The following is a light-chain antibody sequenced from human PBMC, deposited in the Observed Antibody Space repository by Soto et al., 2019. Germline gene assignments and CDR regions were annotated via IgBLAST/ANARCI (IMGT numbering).Light chain of an antibody. CDR1: SSDVGGYNY. CDR2: DVS. V-gene: IGLV2-14*01. J-gene: IGLJ1*01. Sequence: QSALTQPASVSGSPGQSISISCTGTSSDVGGYNYVSWYQQHPGKAPKLMIYDVSNRPSGVSNRFSGSKSGNTASLTISGLQGEDDADYYCSSYTSSSTPDVFGTGTKLTVL. CDR3: SSYTSSSTPDV.